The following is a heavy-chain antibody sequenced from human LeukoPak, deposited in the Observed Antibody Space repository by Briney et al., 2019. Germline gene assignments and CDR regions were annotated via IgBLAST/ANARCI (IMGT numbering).Heavy chain of an antibody. CDR1: GYTFTSYG. V-gene: IGHV1-8*02. Sequence: GASVKVSCKASGYTFTSYGISWVRQAPGQGLEWMGWVNPNSGNTGYAQKFQGRVTMTRNTSISTAYMELSSLRSEDTAVYYCARGDYYYDSSGYYYYYYGMDVWGQGTTVTVSS. D-gene: IGHD3-22*01. CDR2: VNPNSGNT. J-gene: IGHJ6*02. CDR3: ARGDYYYDSSGYYYYYYGMDV.